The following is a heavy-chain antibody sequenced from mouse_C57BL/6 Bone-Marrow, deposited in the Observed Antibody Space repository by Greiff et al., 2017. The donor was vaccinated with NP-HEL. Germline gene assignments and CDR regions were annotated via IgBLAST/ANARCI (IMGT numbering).Heavy chain of an antibody. CDR3: ARSTVSSGDY. Sequence: QVQLKQPGAELVKPGASVKLSCKASGYTFTSYWMQWVKQRPGQGLEWIGEIDPSDSYTNYNQKFKGKATLTVDTSSSTAYMQLSSLTSEDSAVYYCARSTVSSGDYWGQGTTLTVSS. CDR2: IDPSDSYT. CDR1: GYTFTSYW. V-gene: IGHV1-50*01. J-gene: IGHJ2*01. D-gene: IGHD1-1*01.